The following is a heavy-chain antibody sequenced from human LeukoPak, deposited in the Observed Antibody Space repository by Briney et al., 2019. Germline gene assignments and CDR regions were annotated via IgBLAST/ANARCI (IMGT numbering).Heavy chain of an antibody. V-gene: IGHV3-9*01. D-gene: IGHD3-9*01. CDR2: ISWNSGSI. CDR3: ARDILTGFDY. CDR1: GFTFDDYA. J-gene: IGHJ4*02. Sequence: GGSLRLSCAASGFTFDDYAMHWVRQAPGKGLEWVSGISWNSGSIGYADSVKGRFTISRDNAENSLYLQMNSLRAEDTAVYYCARDILTGFDYWGQGTLVTVSS.